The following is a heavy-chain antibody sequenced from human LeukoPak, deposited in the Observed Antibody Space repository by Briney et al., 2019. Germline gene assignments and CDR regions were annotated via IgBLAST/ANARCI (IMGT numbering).Heavy chain of an antibody. J-gene: IGHJ6*03. CDR3: VKGIYSTSLTRPHYYYYMDV. CDR1: GFTFSSYN. V-gene: IGHV3-43D*04. D-gene: IGHD6-13*01. CDR2: ISWDGGST. Sequence: GGSLRLSCAASGFTFSSYNMNWVRQAPGKGLEWVSLISWDGGSTCYADSVKGRFTISRDNSKNSLYLQMKSLRAEDTALYYCVKGIYSTSLTRPHYYYYMDVWGKGTTVTVSS.